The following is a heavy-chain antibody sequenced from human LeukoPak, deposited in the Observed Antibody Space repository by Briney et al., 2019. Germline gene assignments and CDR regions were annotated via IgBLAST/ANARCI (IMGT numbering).Heavy chain of an antibody. CDR1: GFTFSYYW. D-gene: IGHD6-13*01. CDR3: AGVGSIAAAGTPDY. Sequence: GGSLRLSCAASGFTFSYYWMHWVRQAPGKGLVWVSRINHDGSSTTYADSVKGRFTISRDNAKNTLYLQMNSLRAEDTAVYYCAGVGSIAAAGTPDYWGQGTLVTVSS. V-gene: IGHV3-74*01. J-gene: IGHJ4*02. CDR2: INHDGSST.